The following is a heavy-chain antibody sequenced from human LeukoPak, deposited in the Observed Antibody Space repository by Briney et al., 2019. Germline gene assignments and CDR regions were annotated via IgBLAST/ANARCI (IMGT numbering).Heavy chain of an antibody. Sequence: GGSLRLSCTASGSGFTFRNAWMSWFRQAPGKGLEWVGRIRSKTDGGTADYVAPVKGRFTISRDDSKDTLYLQMNSLETEDTGVYYCTTEWDWGQGTLVTVSS. CDR3: TTEWD. CDR1: GSGFTFRNAW. D-gene: IGHD1-26*01. J-gene: IGHJ4*02. V-gene: IGHV3-15*01. CDR2: IRSKTDGGTA.